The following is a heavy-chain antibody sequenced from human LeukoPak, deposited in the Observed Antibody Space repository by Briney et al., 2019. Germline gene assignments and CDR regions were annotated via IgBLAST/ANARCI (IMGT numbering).Heavy chain of an antibody. CDR3: AKTPRNSGWWIDY. D-gene: IGHD6-19*01. CDR1: GFTFCSYA. J-gene: IGHJ4*02. V-gene: IGHV3-23*01. Sequence: GGSLRLSRAASGFTFCSYAMNWVRQAPGEGLEWVSALSGSGGSTSYADSVKGRFTISRDNSRDTLYLQMKSLRAEDTAVYYCAKTPRNSGWWIDYWGQGTLVTVSS. CDR2: LSGSGGST.